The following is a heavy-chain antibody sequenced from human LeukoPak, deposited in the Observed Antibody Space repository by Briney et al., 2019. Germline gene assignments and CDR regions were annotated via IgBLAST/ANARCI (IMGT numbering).Heavy chain of an antibody. CDR2: INTDIGGT. J-gene: IGHJ4*02. V-gene: IGHV1-2*02. CDR3: ARNWEF. D-gene: IGHD1-26*01. Sequence: ASVKVSCRVSGDIFSTYYIQWVRQAPGEGLEWVGWINTDIGGTNSAPKFQGRVSMTTDTSISTAYLELTRLTSDDTAIYYCARNWEFWGKGTLVTVSS. CDR1: GDIFSTYY.